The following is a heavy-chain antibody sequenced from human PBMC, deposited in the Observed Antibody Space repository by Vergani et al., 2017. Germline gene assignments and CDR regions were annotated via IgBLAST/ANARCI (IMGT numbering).Heavy chain of an antibody. J-gene: IGHJ5*02. CDR2: IYPGDSDS. CDR1: GYSFTNYW. CDR3: ARLGYDYGSGSPLDP. D-gene: IGHD3-10*01. V-gene: IGHV5-51*03. Sequence: EVQLVPSGAEVKKPGESLKISCKGSGYSFTNYWIGWVRQMPGKGLEWMGIIYPGDSDSRYSPSFQGQVTISADKSISTAYLQWSSLKASDTAMYYCARLGYDYGSGSPLDPWGQGTLVTVSS.